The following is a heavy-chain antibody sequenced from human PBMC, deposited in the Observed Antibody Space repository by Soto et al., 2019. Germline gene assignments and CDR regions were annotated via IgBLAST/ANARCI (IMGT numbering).Heavy chain of an antibody. V-gene: IGHV1-18*01. CDR1: GYTFISHG. J-gene: IGHJ4*02. Sequence: QVQLVQSGAEVKKPGASVKVSCKASGYTFISHGISWVRQAPGQGLEWMGWISPHNVNTDYAQNLQGRVTMTTDTSTTTAYMELRSLRSDDTAVYYCARDGLGGYDFGYWGQGTLVTVSS. CDR2: ISPHNVNT. CDR3: ARDGLGGYDFGY. D-gene: IGHD5-12*01.